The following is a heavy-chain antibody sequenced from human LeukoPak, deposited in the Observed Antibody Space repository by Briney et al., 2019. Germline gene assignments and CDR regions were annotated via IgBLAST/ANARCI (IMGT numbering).Heavy chain of an antibody. CDR2: IKQDGSET. Sequence: PGGSLRLSCTASGFTFSNYWMSWVRQTPEKGLEWVANIKQDGSETVYVDSVKGRFTISRDNAQSSLYLQMNSLRAEDTAVYYCASRRDYGINSWGQGTLVTVSS. V-gene: IGHV3-7*05. D-gene: IGHD4-17*01. CDR1: GFTFSNYW. CDR3: ASRRDYGINS. J-gene: IGHJ4*02.